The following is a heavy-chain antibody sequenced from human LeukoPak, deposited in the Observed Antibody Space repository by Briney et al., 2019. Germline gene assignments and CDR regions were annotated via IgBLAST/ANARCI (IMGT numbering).Heavy chain of an antibody. CDR3: AREYSSSSEVY. V-gene: IGHV3-7*01. CDR1: GFTFSSYW. D-gene: IGHD6-6*01. CDR2: IKQDGSEK. J-gene: IGHJ4*02. Sequence: PGGSLRLSCAASGFTFSSYWMSWVRQAPGKGLEWVANIKQDGSEKYYVDSVKGRFTISRDNSKNTLYLQMNSLRAEDTAVYYCAREYSSSSEVYWGQGTLVTVSS.